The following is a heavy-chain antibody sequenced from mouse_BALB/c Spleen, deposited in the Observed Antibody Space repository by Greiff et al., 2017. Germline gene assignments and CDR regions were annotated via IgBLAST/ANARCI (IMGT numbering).Heavy chain of an antibody. J-gene: IGHJ4*01. V-gene: IGHV5-15*02. CDR3: ARDDSAGAMDY. CDR1: GFTFSDYG. CDR2: ICTLAYSI. D-gene: IGHD2-4*01. Sequence: EVQLVESGAGLVQPGGSRKLSCAASGFTFSDYGMAWVRQAPGKGPEWVAFICTLAYSIYYEDTVTGQFTFSRENAKNTLYLEMSSLRSEDTAMYYCARDDSAGAMDYWGQGTSVTVSS.